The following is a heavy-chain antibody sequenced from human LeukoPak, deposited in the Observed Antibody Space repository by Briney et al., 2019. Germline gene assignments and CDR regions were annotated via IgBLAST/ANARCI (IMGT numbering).Heavy chain of an antibody. CDR3: ARGYGDNPGAFDI. Sequence: SETLSLTCTVSGGSIMAAAYSWSWIRQPPGKGLEWIGYIYHSGRTNYNPSLKSRVTISLDRSKNQFSLKLSSVTAADTAVYFCARGYGDNPGAFDIWGQGTLVTVSS. V-gene: IGHV4-30-2*01. D-gene: IGHD4-23*01. J-gene: IGHJ3*02. CDR1: GGSIMAAAYS. CDR2: IYHSGRT.